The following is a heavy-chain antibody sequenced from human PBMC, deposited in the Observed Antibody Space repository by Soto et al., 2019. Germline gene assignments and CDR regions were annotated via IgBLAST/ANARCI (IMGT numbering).Heavy chain of an antibody. CDR1: GYTFTSYG. V-gene: IGHV1-18*01. Sequence: ASVKVSCKASGYTFTSYGISWVRQAPGQGLEWMGWISAYNGNTNYAQKLQGRVTMTTDTSTSTAYMELRSLRSDDTTVYYCARELGSHCSSTSCSFDYWGQGTLVTVSS. J-gene: IGHJ4*02. CDR2: ISAYNGNT. CDR3: ARELGSHCSSTSCSFDY. D-gene: IGHD2-2*01.